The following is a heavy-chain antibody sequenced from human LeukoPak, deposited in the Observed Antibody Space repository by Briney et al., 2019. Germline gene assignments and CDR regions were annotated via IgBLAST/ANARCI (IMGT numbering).Heavy chain of an antibody. Sequence: SETLSLTCAVYGGSFSGDFWSWIRQSPGKGLEWIGEINHSGSTNYNPSLKSRVTISVDTSKNQFSLKLSSLTAADTAMYYCARREPHGDYGGKIRYYYYMDVWGKGTTITISS. D-gene: IGHD4-23*01. J-gene: IGHJ6*03. CDR3: ARREPHGDYGGKIRYYYYMDV. CDR1: GGSFSGDF. CDR2: INHSGST. V-gene: IGHV4-34*01.